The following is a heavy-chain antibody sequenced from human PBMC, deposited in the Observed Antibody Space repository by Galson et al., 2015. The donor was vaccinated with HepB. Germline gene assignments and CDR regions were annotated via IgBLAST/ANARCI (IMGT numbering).Heavy chain of an antibody. J-gene: IGHJ5*02. Sequence: WIGEINHSGSTNYNPSLKGRVTISVDTSKNQFSLKLSSVTAADTAVYYCARGRPPIDSSGPNWFDPWGQGTLVTVSS. CDR3: ARGRPPIDSSGPNWFDP. V-gene: IGHV4-34*01. D-gene: IGHD3-22*01. CDR2: INHSGST.